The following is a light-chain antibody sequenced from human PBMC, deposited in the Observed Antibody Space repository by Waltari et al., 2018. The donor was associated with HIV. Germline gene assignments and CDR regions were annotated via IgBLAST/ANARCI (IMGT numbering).Light chain of an antibody. CDR2: DDS. CDR3: QVWHSKSDHVV. CDR1: KIGTKS. V-gene: IGLV3-21*02. J-gene: IGLJ2*01. Sequence: SYVLTQAPSVSVAPGQTASISCGGAKIGTKSVHWYQQKPGQAPVLVVYDDSDRPSGIPERFFGFNSGNTATLTISRVEAGDEADYYCQVWHSKSDHVVFGGGTKVTVL.